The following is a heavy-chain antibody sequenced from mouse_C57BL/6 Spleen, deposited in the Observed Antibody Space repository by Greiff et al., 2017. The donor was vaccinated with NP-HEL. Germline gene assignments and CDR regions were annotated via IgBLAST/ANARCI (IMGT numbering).Heavy chain of an antibody. CDR1: GYSFTGYY. CDR2: INPSTGGT. J-gene: IGHJ2*01. V-gene: IGHV1-42*01. Sequence: VQLQQSGPELVKPGASVKISCKASGYSFTGYYMNWVKQSPEKSLEWIGEINPSTGGTTYNQKFKAKATLTVDKSSSTAYMQLKSLTSEDSAVYYCARDLTTGFDYWGQGTTLTVSS. CDR3: ARDLTTGFDY. D-gene: IGHD1-1*01.